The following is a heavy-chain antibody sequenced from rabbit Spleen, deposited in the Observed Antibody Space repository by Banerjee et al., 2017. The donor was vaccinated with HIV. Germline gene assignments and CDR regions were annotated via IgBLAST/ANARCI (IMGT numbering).Heavy chain of an antibody. Sequence: QEQLVESRGGLVKPGGSLKLSCTASGFSFNSFHYICWVRQAPGKGLELIACIYIGDDSTYYATWVNGRFTISRHNAQNTLYLQLNSLTAADTATYFCVRDQAGYAGYGPWYFNLWGPGTLVTVS. D-gene: IGHD7-1*01. CDR1: GFSFNSFHY. CDR3: VRDQAGYAGYGPWYFNL. V-gene: IGHV1S43*01. CDR2: IYIGDDST. J-gene: IGHJ4*01.